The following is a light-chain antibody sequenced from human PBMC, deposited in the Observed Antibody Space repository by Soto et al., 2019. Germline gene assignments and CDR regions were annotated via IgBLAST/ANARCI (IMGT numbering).Light chain of an antibody. CDR1: QSVSSN. V-gene: IGKV3-15*01. Sequence: EIVLTQSPATLSLSPGESATLSCRASQSVSSNLAWYQQKPGQAPRLLIYGASTRATGIPARFSGSGSGTEFTLTISSLQSEDFAVYYCQQYNNWPSWTFGQGTKVDNK. CDR3: QQYNNWPSWT. J-gene: IGKJ1*01. CDR2: GAS.